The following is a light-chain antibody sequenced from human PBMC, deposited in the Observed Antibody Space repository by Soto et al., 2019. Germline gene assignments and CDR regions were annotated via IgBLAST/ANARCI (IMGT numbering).Light chain of an antibody. CDR2: AAS. Sequence: AIQMTQSPSSLSASVGDRVTITCRASQDIRNDLGWYQQKPGKAPELLIYAASTLQSGVPSRFSGSGSCTDFTLTISRLQPEDFAAYYCLQEYNYPWTFGQGTEVEIK. V-gene: IGKV1-6*01. J-gene: IGKJ1*01. CDR3: LQEYNYPWT. CDR1: QDIRND.